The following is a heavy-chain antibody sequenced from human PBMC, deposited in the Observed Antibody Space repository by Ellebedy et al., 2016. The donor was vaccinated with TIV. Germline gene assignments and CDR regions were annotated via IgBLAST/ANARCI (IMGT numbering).Heavy chain of an antibody. D-gene: IGHD1-1*01. Sequence: SETLSLTXAVYGGSFSGYYWSWIRQPPGKGLEWIGEINHSGSTNYNPSLKSRVTISVDTSKNQFSLKLSSVTAADTAVYYCARDGGGNWNDPNGNYYYYMDVWGKGTTVTVSS. V-gene: IGHV4-34*01. CDR3: ARDGGGNWNDPNGNYYYYMDV. J-gene: IGHJ6*03. CDR1: GGSFSGYY. CDR2: INHSGST.